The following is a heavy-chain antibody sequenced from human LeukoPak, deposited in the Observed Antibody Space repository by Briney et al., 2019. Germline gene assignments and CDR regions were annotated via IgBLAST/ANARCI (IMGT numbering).Heavy chain of an antibody. J-gene: IGHJ6*03. CDR3: TGDYYYNMDV. V-gene: IGHV3-48*01. D-gene: IGHD1-14*01. CDR2: ISSGSNTI. CDR1: GFTFSSYS. Sequence: GGSLRLSCAASGFTFSSYSINWVRQAPGKGLEWISYISSGSNTIWYADSVKGRFTVSRDNAKNSLYLQMNSLRGEDTAVYYCTGDYYYNMDVWGKGTTVIVSS.